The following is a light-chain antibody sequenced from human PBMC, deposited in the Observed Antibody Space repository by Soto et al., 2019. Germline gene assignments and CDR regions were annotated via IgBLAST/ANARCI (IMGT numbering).Light chain of an antibody. J-gene: IGKJ3*01. V-gene: IGKV1-39*01. Sequence: DIQMTQSPSSLSASVGDRVTITCRASQSISSYLNWYQQKPGKAPKLLIYAASSLQSGVPSRFSGSGSGTDFTLTISSLQPEDFATYYCQQSYSTPLFGPGTKVEI. CDR1: QSISSY. CDR3: QQSYSTPL. CDR2: AAS.